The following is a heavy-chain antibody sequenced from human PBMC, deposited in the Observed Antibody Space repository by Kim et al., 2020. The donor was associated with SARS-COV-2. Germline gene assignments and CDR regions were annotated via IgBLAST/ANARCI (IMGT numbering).Heavy chain of an antibody. CDR1: GYTFTSYY. CDR3: ARKGYYYDSRDSAGNQPFDY. Sequence: ASVKVSCKASGYTFTSYYMHWVRQAPGQGLEWMGIINPSGGSTSYAQKFQGRVTMTRDTSTSTVYMELSSLRSEDTAVYYCARKGYYYDSRDSAGNQPFDYWGQGTLVTVSS. D-gene: IGHD3-22*01. V-gene: IGHV1-46*01. CDR2: INPSGGST. J-gene: IGHJ4*02.